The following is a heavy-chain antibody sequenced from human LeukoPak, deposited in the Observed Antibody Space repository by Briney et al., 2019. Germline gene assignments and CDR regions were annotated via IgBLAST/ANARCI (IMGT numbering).Heavy chain of an antibody. V-gene: IGHV4-4*07. D-gene: IGHD3-22*01. CDR3: ARDHYDSTSRYYFYMDV. Sequence: SETLSLTCTVSGGSISSYYWSWIRQPAGKGLEWIGRISTSGNTNYNPSLKSRVTMSVDTSKNQFSLKLSSVTAADTAVYYCARDHYDSTSRYYFYMDVWGKGTTVTVSS. CDR1: GGSISSYY. J-gene: IGHJ6*03. CDR2: ISTSGNT.